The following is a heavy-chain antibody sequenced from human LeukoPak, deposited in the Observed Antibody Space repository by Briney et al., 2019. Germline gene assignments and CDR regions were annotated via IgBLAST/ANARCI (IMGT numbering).Heavy chain of an antibody. J-gene: IGHJ5*02. CDR2: ISSSSNYI. Sequence: PGGSLRLSCAASGFTFDDYAMHWVRQAPGKGLEWVSSISSSSNYIYYADSVKGRFTISRDNAKNSLYLQMNSLRAEDTAVYYCARDPSSGWYLKGWFDPWGQGTLVTVSS. CDR1: GFTFDDYA. CDR3: ARDPSSGWYLKGWFDP. V-gene: IGHV3-21*01. D-gene: IGHD6-19*01.